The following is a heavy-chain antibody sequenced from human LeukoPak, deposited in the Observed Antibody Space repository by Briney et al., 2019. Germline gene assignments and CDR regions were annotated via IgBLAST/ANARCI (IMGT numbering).Heavy chain of an antibody. J-gene: IGHJ4*02. V-gene: IGHV3-23*01. CDR3: AKDRGRYYDSSGYYWGYYFDS. D-gene: IGHD3-22*01. CDR1: GFTFSSYS. Sequence: LPGGSLRLSCAASGFTFSSYSMNWVRQAPGKGLEWVSAISGSGGSTFYADSVKGRFTISRDNSKNTLYLQMSSLRAEDTAVYYCAKDRGRYYDSSGYYWGYYFDSWGQGILVTVST. CDR2: ISGSGGST.